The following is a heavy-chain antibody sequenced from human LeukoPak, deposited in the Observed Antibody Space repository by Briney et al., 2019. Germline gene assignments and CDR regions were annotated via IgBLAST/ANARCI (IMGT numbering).Heavy chain of an antibody. J-gene: IGHJ3*02. CDR2: ISSSGSTI. V-gene: IGHV3-11*04. Sequence: GGSLRLSCAASGFTFSDYYMSWIRQAPGKGLEWVSYISSSGSTIYYADSVKGRFTISRDNAKNSLYLQVNSLRAEDTAVYYCARDSSSSSGAFDIWGQGTMVSVSS. D-gene: IGHD6-6*01. CDR1: GFTFSDYY. CDR3: ARDSSSSSGAFDI.